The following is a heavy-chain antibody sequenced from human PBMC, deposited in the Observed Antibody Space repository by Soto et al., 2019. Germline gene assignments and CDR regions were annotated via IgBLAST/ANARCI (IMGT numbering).Heavy chain of an antibody. CDR2: ISGYNGNT. J-gene: IGHJ2*01. CDR1: GYTFTSYG. D-gene: IGHD2-2*01. V-gene: IGHV1-18*01. Sequence: QVQLVQSGAEVKKPGASVKVSCKASGYTFTSYGICWVRQAPGEGLEWMGWISGYNGNTNYAQNLQGRVTMTTDTSTSTVYMELSSLRSDDTAVYLCASRCSSTRCVNLWGRGTLVIVSS. CDR3: ASRCSSTRCVNL.